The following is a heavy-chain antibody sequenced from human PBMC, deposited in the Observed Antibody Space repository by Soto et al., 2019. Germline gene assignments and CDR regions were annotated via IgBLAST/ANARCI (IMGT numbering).Heavy chain of an antibody. D-gene: IGHD3-22*01. J-gene: IGHJ6*02. V-gene: IGHV4-30-2*01. CDR3: ARGGLGYYDSSGYDYYYGMDV. Sequence: SETLSLTCAVSGGSISSGGYSWSWIRQPPGKGLEWIGYIYHSGSTYYNPSLKSRVTISVDRSKNQFSLKLSSVTAADTAVYYCARGGLGYYDSSGYDYYYGMDVWGQGTTVTVSS. CDR2: IYHSGST. CDR1: GGSISSGGYS.